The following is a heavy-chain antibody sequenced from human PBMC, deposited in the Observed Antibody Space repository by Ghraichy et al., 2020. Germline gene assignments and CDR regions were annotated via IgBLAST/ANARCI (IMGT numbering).Heavy chain of an antibody. J-gene: IGHJ6*03. CDR2: ISPYNGNT. CDR1: GYTFTSHG. Sequence: ASVKVSCKASGYTFTSHGISWVRQAPGQGLEWMGWISPYNGNTDYVQNLQGRVTMTTDTSTSTAYMELRSLRSDDTAVYYCARAVRALYYYMDVWGKGTTVTVSS. CDR3: ARAVRALYYYMDV. V-gene: IGHV1-18*01.